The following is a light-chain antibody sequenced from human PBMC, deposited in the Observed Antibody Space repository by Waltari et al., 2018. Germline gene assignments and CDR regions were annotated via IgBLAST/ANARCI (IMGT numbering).Light chain of an antibody. J-gene: IGLJ2*01. V-gene: IGLV2-8*01. CDR3: NSYAGSNSVL. CDR1: SSDVGGDNC. Sequence: QSALTQPPSASGSPGQSVTISCTGTSSDVGGDNCVSWYQQHPGKAPKLMIYAVAKRPSGVPDRFAGSKSGNTAYLTVSGLQAEDEADYYCNSYAGSNSVLFGAGTKLTVL. CDR2: AVA.